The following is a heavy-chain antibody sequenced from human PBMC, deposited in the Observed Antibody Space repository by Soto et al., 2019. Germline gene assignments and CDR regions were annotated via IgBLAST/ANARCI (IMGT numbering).Heavy chain of an antibody. D-gene: IGHD1-26*01. V-gene: IGHV3-30-3*01. J-gene: IGHJ4*02. CDR3: AAWPRDSGAHYIYHFDY. Sequence: GGSLRLSCAASGFTFSSYAMHWVRQAPGKGLEWVAVISYDGSNKYYADSVKGRFTISRDNSKNTLYLQMNSLRAEDTAVYYCAAWPRDSGAHYIYHFDYWGQGTLVTVSS. CDR1: GFTFSSYA. CDR2: ISYDGSNK.